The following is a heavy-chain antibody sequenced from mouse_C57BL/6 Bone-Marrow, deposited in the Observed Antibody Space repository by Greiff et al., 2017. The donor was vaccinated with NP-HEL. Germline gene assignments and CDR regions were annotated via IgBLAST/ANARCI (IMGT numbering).Heavy chain of an antibody. Sequence: QVQLQQSGAELAKPGASVKLSCKASGYTFTSSWMHWVKQRPGQGLEWIGYINPSSGYTKSNQKFKDKATLTADQSSSPAYMQLSRLTYEESAVYYCARSGSNYPYYCDYWGQGTTLTVSS. CDR2: INPSSGYT. J-gene: IGHJ2*01. CDR3: ARSGSNYPYYCDY. V-gene: IGHV1-7*01. D-gene: IGHD2-5*01. CDR1: GYTFTSSW.